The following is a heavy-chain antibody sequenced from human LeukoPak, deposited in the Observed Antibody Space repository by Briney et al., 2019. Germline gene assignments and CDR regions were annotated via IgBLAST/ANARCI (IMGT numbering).Heavy chain of an antibody. Sequence: GASVKVSCKASGGTFSSYAISWVRQAPGQGLEWMGGIIPIFGTANYAQKFQGRVTITADESTSTAYMELSSLRSEDTAVYYCARAQDSSSWYSVIPTKNYYYGMDVWGQGTTVTVSS. CDR3: ARAQDSSSWYSVIPTKNYYYGMDV. J-gene: IGHJ6*02. D-gene: IGHD6-13*01. V-gene: IGHV1-69*13. CDR2: IIPIFGTA. CDR1: GGTFSSYA.